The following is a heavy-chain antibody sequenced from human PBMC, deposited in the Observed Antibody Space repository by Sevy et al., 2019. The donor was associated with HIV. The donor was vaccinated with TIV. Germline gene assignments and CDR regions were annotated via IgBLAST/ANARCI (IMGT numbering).Heavy chain of an antibody. D-gene: IGHD3-22*01. Sequence: GGSLRLSCAASGFTFNNYAMSWVRQAPGKGLEGKGLEWVSTISGGGGGTYYADSVRGRFTISRDNSRNTLYLQVNSLRAEDTAVYYCARDRGGYYYDSSAKNAFDIWGQGTMVTVSS. V-gene: IGHV3-23*01. CDR2: ISGGGGGT. CDR1: GFTFNNYA. J-gene: IGHJ3*02. CDR3: ARDRGGYYYDSSAKNAFDI.